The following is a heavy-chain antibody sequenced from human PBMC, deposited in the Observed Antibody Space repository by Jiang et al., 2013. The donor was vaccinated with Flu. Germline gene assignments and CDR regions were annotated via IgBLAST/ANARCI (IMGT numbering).Heavy chain of an antibody. CDR3: ARAYCSGGTCYPIDY. CDR1: GGSISSYY. J-gene: IGHJ4*02. Sequence: PGLVKPSETLSLTCTVSGGSISSYYWSWVRQPPGKGLDWIGYIYYSGSTNYNPSLKSRVTISVDTSKNQFSLKVSAVTAADTAVYYCARAYCSGGTCYPIDYWGQGTLVTVSS. D-gene: IGHD2-15*01. CDR2: IYYSGST. V-gene: IGHV4-59*01.